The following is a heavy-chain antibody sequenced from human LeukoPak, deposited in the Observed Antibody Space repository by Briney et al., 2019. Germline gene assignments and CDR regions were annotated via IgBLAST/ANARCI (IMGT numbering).Heavy chain of an antibody. J-gene: IGHJ4*02. CDR1: GVIFSNYW. Sequence: PGGSLRLSCAASGVIFSNYWMHWVRQTPGKGLVWVSRINRDGSSTSYADSVKGRFTISRDNSKTTLYLQMNSLRAEDTAVYYCARGPAGGEYQLLGDYWGQGTLVTVSS. CDR2: INRDGSST. CDR3: ARGPAGGEYQLLGDY. V-gene: IGHV3-74*01. D-gene: IGHD2-2*01.